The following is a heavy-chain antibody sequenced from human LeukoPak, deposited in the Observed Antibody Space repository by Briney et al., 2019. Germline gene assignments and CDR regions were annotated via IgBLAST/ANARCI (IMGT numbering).Heavy chain of an antibody. CDR1: GITFSTYA. CDR2: ISYDGSNE. Sequence: PGRSLSLSCAASGITFSTYAMHWVRQAPGKGLEWVAVISYDGSNEYYADSVQDRFTISRDISRNTLYLQMDSLRPEDTAVYYCARDNWGFDYWGQGTLVTVSS. J-gene: IGHJ4*02. CDR3: ARDNWGFDY. V-gene: IGHV3-30-3*01. D-gene: IGHD7-27*01.